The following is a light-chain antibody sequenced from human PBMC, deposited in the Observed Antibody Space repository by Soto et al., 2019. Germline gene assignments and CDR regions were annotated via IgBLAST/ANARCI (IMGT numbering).Light chain of an antibody. CDR3: CAYAVTATV. J-gene: IGLJ1*01. CDR1: NTDLESYNL. CDR2: GST. Sequence: QSALTQSPSVSGSPGQSITISCTGTNTDLESYNLVSWYRQHPGEAPKLIVYGSTKRPSGVSNRFSGSKSGTPASLTISGLQAEDDANYYCCAYAVTATVFGTGTKVTVL. V-gene: IGLV2-23*03.